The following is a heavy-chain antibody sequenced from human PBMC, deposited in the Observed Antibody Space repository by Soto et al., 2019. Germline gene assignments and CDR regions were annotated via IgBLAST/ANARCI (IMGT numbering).Heavy chain of an antibody. D-gene: IGHD3-3*02. CDR3: ARLPSRHLVDY. CDR2: MFYGVST. V-gene: IGHV4-39*01. CDR1: GSSINSSGYY. Sequence: SETLALTCTVSGSSINSSGYYWGWIRQPPGKGLEWIGGMFYGVSTYYNPSLKSRVTVSVDTSKNQFSLNLRSVTAADTAVYYCARLPSRHLVDYWGQGTLVTVSS. J-gene: IGHJ4*02.